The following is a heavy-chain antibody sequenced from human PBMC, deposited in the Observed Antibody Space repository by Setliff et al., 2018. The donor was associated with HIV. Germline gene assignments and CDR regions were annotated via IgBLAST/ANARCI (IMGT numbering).Heavy chain of an antibody. Sequence: PSETLSLTCAVSGGSISSSNWWSWVRQPPGKVLEWIGEIYHSGSTNYNPSLKSRVTISVDKSKNQFSLKLSSVTAADTAVYYCARGDTTGYYSLSAFDIWGQGTLVTVS. CDR3: ARGDTTGYYSLSAFDI. CDR1: GGSISSSNW. CDR2: IYHSGST. J-gene: IGHJ3*02. V-gene: IGHV4-4*02. D-gene: IGHD3-22*01.